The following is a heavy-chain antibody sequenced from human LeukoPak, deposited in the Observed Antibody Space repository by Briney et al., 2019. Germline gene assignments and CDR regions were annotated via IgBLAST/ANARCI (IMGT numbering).Heavy chain of an antibody. CDR2: VNQSGST. CDR1: GGSFSGNY. Sequence: PSETLSLTCAVYGGSFSGNYWSWIRQPPGKGLEWIGEVNQSGSTNYNPSLKSRVAISVDTSKNQFSLKLSSVTAADTAVYYCARDREGRFDYWGQGTLVTVSS. D-gene: IGHD1-26*01. J-gene: IGHJ4*02. CDR3: ARDREGRFDY. V-gene: IGHV4-34*01.